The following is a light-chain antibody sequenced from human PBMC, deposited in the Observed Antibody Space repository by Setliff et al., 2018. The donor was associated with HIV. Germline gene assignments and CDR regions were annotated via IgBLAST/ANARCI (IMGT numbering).Light chain of an antibody. CDR1: SSDVGSYDL. Sequence: QSALTQPASLSGSLGQSITISCTGTSSDVGSYDLVSWYQQLPGKAPKCMIYDVIKRPSGISNRFSGSKAGSTAPLTISGLQPGDEADYYCCSYAGRTTLLFGGGTKVTVL. CDR2: DVI. J-gene: IGLJ2*01. V-gene: IGLV2-23*02. CDR3: CSYAGRTTLL.